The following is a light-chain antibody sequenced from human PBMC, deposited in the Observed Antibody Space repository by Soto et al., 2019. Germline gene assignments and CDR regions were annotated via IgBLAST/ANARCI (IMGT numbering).Light chain of an antibody. V-gene: IGLV2-14*01. CDR3: SSYTSSSTSFRV. CDR1: SSDVGGYNY. Sequence: QSALTQPASVSGSPGQSITISCTGTSSDVGGYNYVSWYQQHPGKAPKLMIYEVSNRPSGVSNRFSGSKSGNTASLTISGLQAEDEADYYCSSYTSSSTSFRVFGTGTKLTVL. CDR2: EVS. J-gene: IGLJ1*01.